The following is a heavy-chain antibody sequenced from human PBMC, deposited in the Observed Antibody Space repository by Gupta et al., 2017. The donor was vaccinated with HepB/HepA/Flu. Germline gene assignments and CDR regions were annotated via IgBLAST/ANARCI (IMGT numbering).Heavy chain of an antibody. CDR1: GGSISRYY. Sequence: QVQLQESGPGLVKPSETLSLTCTVSGGSISRYYWSWIRQTPGKGLEWIGYIYYSGSTNYKPSIKSRVTISVDTSKNQFSLKLSSVTAADTAVYYCASLARMDTAMADYYYYGMDVWGQGTTVTVSS. J-gene: IGHJ6*02. CDR2: IYYSGST. CDR3: ASLARMDTAMADYYYYGMDV. D-gene: IGHD5-18*01. V-gene: IGHV4-59*01.